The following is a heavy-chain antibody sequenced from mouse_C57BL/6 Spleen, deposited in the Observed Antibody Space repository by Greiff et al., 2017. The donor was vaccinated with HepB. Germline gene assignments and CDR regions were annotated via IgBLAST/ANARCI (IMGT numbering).Heavy chain of an antibody. CDR3: ARGNINYGSSWFAY. J-gene: IGHJ3*01. D-gene: IGHD1-1*01. V-gene: IGHV5-17*01. CDR2: ISSGSSTI. CDR1: GFTFSDYG. Sequence: EVHLVESGGGLVKPGGSLKLSCAASGFTFSDYGMHWVRQAPEKGLEWVAYISSGSSTIYYADTVKGRFTISRDNAKNTLFLQMTSLRSEDTAMYYCARGNINYGSSWFAYWGQGTLVTVSA.